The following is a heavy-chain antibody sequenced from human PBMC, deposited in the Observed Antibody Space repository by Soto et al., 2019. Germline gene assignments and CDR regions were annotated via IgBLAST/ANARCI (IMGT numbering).Heavy chain of an antibody. CDR1: GYTLTELS. Sequence: ASVKVSCKVSGYTLTELSMHWVRQAPGKGLEWMGGFDPEDGETIYAQKFQGRVTMTEDTSTDTAYMELSSLRSEDTVVYYCATDAALYDSSGYYAFDIWGQGTMVTVSS. V-gene: IGHV1-24*01. CDR3: ATDAALYDSSGYYAFDI. D-gene: IGHD3-22*01. J-gene: IGHJ3*02. CDR2: FDPEDGET.